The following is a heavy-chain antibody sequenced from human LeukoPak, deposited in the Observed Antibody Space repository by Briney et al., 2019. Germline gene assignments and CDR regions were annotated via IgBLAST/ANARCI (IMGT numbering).Heavy chain of an antibody. V-gene: IGHV3-33*01. CDR1: GFTFSSYG. Sequence: GGSLRLSCAASGFTFSSYGMHWVRQAPGKGLGWVAVIWYDGSNKYYADSVKGRFTISRDNSKNTLYLQMNSLRAKDTAVYYCARSLPDYIDYWGQGTLVTVSS. CDR2: IWYDGSNK. CDR3: ARSLPDYIDY. J-gene: IGHJ4*02.